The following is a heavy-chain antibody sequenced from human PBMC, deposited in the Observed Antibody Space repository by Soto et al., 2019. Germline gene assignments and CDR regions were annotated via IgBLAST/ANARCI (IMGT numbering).Heavy chain of an antibody. CDR1: GFTFNTYW. CDR2: IKQDGSEK. Sequence: GGSLRLSCAASGFTFNTYWMNWVRRAPGKGLEWVASIKQDGSEKFYVDSVKGRFTISRDDAKNSLYLQMNSLRADDTAVYYCSRISGYYYYGMDVWGQGTTVTVYS. V-gene: IGHV3-7*03. CDR3: SRISGYYYYGMDV. D-gene: IGHD6-25*01. J-gene: IGHJ6*02.